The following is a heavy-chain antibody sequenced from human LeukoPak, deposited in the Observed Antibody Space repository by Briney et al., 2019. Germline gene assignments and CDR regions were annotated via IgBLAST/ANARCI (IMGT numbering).Heavy chain of an antibody. CDR2: INWNGGSP. CDR3: ARHSYGGLNYYYFYMDV. Sequence: GGSLRLSCAASGFPFDDYGMSWVRQAPGKGLEWVSGINWNGGSPGYADSVKGRFTISRDNAKNSLYLQMNSLRAEDTALYYCARHSYGGLNYYYFYMDVWGKGTTVTVSS. D-gene: IGHD4/OR15-4a*01. V-gene: IGHV3-20*04. J-gene: IGHJ6*03. CDR1: GFPFDDYG.